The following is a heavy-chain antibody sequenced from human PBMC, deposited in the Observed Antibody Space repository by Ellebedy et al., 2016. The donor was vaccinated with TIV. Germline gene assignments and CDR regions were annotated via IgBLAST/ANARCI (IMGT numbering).Heavy chain of an antibody. J-gene: IGHJ4*02. V-gene: IGHV4-59*01. CDR1: GGSISSYY. Sequence: SETLSLXXTVSGGSISSYYWSWIRQPPGKGLEWIGYIYYSGSTNYNPSLKSRVTISVDTSKNQFSLKLSSVTAADTAVYYCARAYSGYENFDYWGQGTLVTVSS. CDR3: ARAYSGYENFDY. CDR2: IYYSGST. D-gene: IGHD5-12*01.